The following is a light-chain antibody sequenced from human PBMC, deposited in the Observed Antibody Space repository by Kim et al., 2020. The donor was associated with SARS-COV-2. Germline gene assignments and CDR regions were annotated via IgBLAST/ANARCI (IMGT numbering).Light chain of an antibody. CDR3: QQRSNWYT. J-gene: IGKJ2*01. Sequence: PGESATLTGRASQSIGSPLAWYQHKPGQAPRLLIYDAFNRATGIPARFSGSGSGTDFTLTISSLEPEDFAVYYCQQRSNWYTFGQGTKLEI. CDR2: DAF. CDR1: QSIGSP. V-gene: IGKV3-11*01.